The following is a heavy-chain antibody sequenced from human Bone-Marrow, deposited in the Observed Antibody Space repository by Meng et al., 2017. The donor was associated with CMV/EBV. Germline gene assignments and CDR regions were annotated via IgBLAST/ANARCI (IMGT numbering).Heavy chain of an antibody. CDR3: ARGLGHRNGMDV. D-gene: IGHD3-10*01. CDR1: GYTFSSYG. CDR2: ISIYTGNA. Sequence: ASVKVSCKASGYTFSSYGISWVRQAPGQGLEWMGWISIYTGNANYAQKLQGRVTLTTDTITSTAYMELRSLRSDDTAMYYCARGLGHRNGMDVWGQGTTVTVSS. V-gene: IGHV1-18*01. J-gene: IGHJ6*02.